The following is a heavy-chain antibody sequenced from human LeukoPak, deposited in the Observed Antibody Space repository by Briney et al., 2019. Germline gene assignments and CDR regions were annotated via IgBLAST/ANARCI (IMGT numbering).Heavy chain of an antibody. J-gene: IGHJ3*01. CDR2: FSVDGGGP. D-gene: IGHD6-19*01. V-gene: IGHV3-43*02. Sequence: GGSLRLSCVASGFTFDDYAMHWVRQAPGKGLEWVPFFSVDGGGPFYEDSVKGRFTISRENIKDSLHLHMSSLRSEVTAWYYWAKGAVAGTDALDVWGLGTIVSVS. CDR1: GFTFDDYA. CDR3: AKGAVAGTDALDV.